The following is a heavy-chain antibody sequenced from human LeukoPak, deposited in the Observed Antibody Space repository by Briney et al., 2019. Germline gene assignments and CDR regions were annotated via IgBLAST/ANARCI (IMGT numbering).Heavy chain of an antibody. V-gene: IGHV1-2*02. CDR1: GYTFTNYA. Sequence: ASVKVPCKASGYTFTNYAMHWVRQAPGQGLEWMGWITPGGGTNYPQKFQGRVAVTWDTSITTTYMDLSRLTSDDTAMYYCARDRYGDGFAHFDYWGQGALVTVSS. D-gene: IGHD5-24*01. J-gene: IGHJ4*02. CDR2: ITPGGGT. CDR3: ARDRYGDGFAHFDY.